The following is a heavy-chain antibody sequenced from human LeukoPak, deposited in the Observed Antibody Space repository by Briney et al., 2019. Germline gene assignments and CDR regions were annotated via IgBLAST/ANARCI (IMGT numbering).Heavy chain of an antibody. CDR2: IKQDGSEK. V-gene: IGHV3-7*01. D-gene: IGHD3-10*01. CDR3: VRDYGG. CDR1: DFIFGNYW. Sequence: GGSLRLSCAASDFIFGNYWMSWVRQAPGEGPEWVASIKQDGSEKNYVDSVKGRLTISRDNAKNSLYLQLKSLRVEDTAVYYCVRDYGGWGQGTMVTVSS. J-gene: IGHJ3*01.